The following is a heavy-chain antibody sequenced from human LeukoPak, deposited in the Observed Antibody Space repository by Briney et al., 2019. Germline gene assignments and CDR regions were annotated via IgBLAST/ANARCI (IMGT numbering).Heavy chain of an antibody. D-gene: IGHD3-22*01. Sequence: SETLSLTCTVSGGSISSSSYYWGWIRQPPGRGLEWNGSIYYSGSTYYNPSLKSRVTISVDTSKNQFSLKLSSVTAADTAVYYCASSSTDYYDSSGYYSFDYWGQGTLVTVSS. CDR1: GGSISSSSYY. CDR2: IYYSGST. V-gene: IGHV4-39*01. CDR3: ASSSTDYYDSSGYYSFDY. J-gene: IGHJ4*02.